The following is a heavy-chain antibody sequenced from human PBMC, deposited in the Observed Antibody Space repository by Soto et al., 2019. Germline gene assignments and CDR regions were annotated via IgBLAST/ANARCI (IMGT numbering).Heavy chain of an antibody. V-gene: IGHV1-69*01. CDR3: ASDRAGIAAAGTGFDY. D-gene: IGHD6-13*01. CDR2: IIPIFGTA. CDR1: GGTFSSYA. J-gene: IGHJ4*02. Sequence: QVQLVQSGAEVKTPGSSVKVSCKASGGTFSSYAISWVRQAPGQGLEWMGGIIPIFGTANYAQKFQGRVTITADESTSTAYMELSRLRSEDTAVYYWASDRAGIAAAGTGFDYWGQGTLVTVSS.